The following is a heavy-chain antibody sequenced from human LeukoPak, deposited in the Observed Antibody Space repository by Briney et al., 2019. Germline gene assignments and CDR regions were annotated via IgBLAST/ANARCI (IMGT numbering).Heavy chain of an antibody. D-gene: IGHD2-2*01. CDR2: IIPIFGTA. Sequence: ASVKVSCKASGYTFTSYGISWVRQAPGQGLEWMGGIIPIFGTANYAQKFQGRVTITADESTSTAYMELSSLRSEDTAVYYCARGVGYCSSTSCPWGQGTLVTVSS. CDR3: ARGVGYCSSTSCP. V-gene: IGHV1-69*13. J-gene: IGHJ5*02. CDR1: GYTFTSYG.